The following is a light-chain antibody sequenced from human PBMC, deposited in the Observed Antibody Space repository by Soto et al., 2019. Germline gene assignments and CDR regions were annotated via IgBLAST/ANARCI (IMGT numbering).Light chain of an antibody. CDR2: EGT. V-gene: IGLV2-23*01. Sequence: QSSLTQPASVSGSPGQSISISCTGTSSDVGSYKVVSWYQQPPGKAPKLMIYEGTKRPSGVSNRFSGSKSGNTASLTISGLQAEDEADYYCCSYAASTTVVSGGGTQLTVL. J-gene: IGLJ2*01. CDR1: SSDVGSYKV. CDR3: CSYAASTTVV.